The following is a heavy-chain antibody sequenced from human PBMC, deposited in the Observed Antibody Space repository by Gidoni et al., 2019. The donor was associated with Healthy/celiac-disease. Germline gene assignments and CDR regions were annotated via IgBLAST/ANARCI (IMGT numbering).Heavy chain of an antibody. V-gene: IGHV4-39*01. D-gene: IGHD5-18*01. CDR1: GGSISSSSYY. Sequence: QLQLQESGPGLVKPSETLSLTCPVSGGSISSSSYYWGWIRQPPGKGLEWIGSIYYCGSTYYNPSRKSRVTISVDTSKNQFSLKLSSVTAADTAVYYCARRNSYGYASFDYWGQGTLVTVSS. CDR3: ARRNSYGYASFDY. J-gene: IGHJ4*02. CDR2: IYYCGST.